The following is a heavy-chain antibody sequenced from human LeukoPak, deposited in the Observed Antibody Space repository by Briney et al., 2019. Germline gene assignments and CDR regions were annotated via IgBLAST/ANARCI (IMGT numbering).Heavy chain of an antibody. J-gene: IGHJ4*02. CDR1: GFTFSSYA. Sequence: GGSLRLSCAASGFTFSSYAMHWVRQAPGKGLKYFSGITSDGGSTYYANSVKGRFTISRDNSKNTLYLQMGSLRVEDLAVYYCARGFSSAWRTGFDYWGQGTLVTVSS. CDR2: ITSDGGST. V-gene: IGHV3-64*01. D-gene: IGHD6-19*01. CDR3: ARGFSSAWRTGFDY.